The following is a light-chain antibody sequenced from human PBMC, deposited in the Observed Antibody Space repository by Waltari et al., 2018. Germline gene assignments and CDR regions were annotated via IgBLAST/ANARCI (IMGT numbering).Light chain of an antibody. CDR3: SSYAGHRSSPYVV. Sequence: QSALTHPASVSGSPGHSITLSCTGTSDDIGGLKLVSWYQQDPGKAPKLLIYEVIKRPSGVSVRFSGSKSGNTASLTISGLQPEDESVCYCSSYAGHRSSPYVVFGGGTRLTVL. J-gene: IGLJ2*01. V-gene: IGLV2-23*02. CDR1: SDDIGGLKL. CDR2: EVI.